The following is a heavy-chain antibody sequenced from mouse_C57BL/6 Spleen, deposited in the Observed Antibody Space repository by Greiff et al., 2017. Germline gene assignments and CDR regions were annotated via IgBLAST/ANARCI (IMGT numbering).Heavy chain of an antibody. CDR3: ARTNDYNYAMDY. V-gene: IGHV5-6*01. CDR1: GFTFSSYG. D-gene: IGHD2-4*01. J-gene: IGHJ4*01. CDR2: ISSGGSYT. Sequence: DVHLVESGGDLVKPGGSLKLSCAASGFTFSSYGMSWVRQTPDKRLEWVATISSGGSYTYYPDSVKGRFTISRDNAKNTLYLQMSSLKSEDTAMYYCARTNDYNYAMDYWGQGTSVTVSS.